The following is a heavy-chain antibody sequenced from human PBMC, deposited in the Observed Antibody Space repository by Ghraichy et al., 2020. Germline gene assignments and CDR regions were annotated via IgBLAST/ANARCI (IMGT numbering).Heavy chain of an antibody. V-gene: IGHV3-23*01. CDR3: AKHRLRWQPYNWFDP. D-gene: IGHD4-23*01. J-gene: IGHJ5*02. CDR2: ISGSGGST. Sequence: LSLTCAASGFTFSSYAMSWVRQAPGKGLEWVSAISGSGGSTYYADSVKGRFTISRDNSKNTLYLQMNSLRAEDTAVYYCAKHRLRWQPYNWFDPWGQGTLVTVSS. CDR1: GFTFSSYA.